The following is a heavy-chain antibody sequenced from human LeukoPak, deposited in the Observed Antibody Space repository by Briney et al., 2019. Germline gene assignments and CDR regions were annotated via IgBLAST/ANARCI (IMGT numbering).Heavy chain of an antibody. CDR1: GFTFSRFE. CDR2: ISTGTYI. V-gene: IGHV3-21*05. Sequence: GGSLRLSCVASGFTFSRFEMNWVRQAPGKGLEWISHISTGTYIAYTDSVKGRFTISRDNAKNSLFLQMNSLRAEDTAVYYCARVKDWNFDYWGQGTLVTVSS. CDR3: ARVKDWNFDY. J-gene: IGHJ4*02. D-gene: IGHD3/OR15-3a*01.